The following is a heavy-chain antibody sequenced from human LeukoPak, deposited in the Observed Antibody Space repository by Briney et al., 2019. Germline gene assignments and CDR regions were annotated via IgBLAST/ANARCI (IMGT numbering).Heavy chain of an antibody. CDR3: ARDCSSATCYAAFDY. Sequence: GASVRVSCKASGYTFTSYGISWVRQAPGQGLEWMGWISAYNGNTNYAQKLQGRVTMTTDTSTSTAYMELRSLRSDDTAVYYCARDCSSATCYAAFDYWGQGVLVTVSS. D-gene: IGHD2-2*01. V-gene: IGHV1-18*01. J-gene: IGHJ4*02. CDR2: ISAYNGNT. CDR1: GYTFTSYG.